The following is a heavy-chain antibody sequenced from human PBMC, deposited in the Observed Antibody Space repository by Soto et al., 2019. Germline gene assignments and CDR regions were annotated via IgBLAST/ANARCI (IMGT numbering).Heavy chain of an antibody. CDR2: IYDTGNT. J-gene: IGHJ6*02. CDR1: GGSISNYY. D-gene: IGHD3-10*01. CDR3: ARARITMVREVIKYNMDV. V-gene: IGHV4-59*01. Sequence: TVSGGSISNYYWSWIRQSPGKGLEWIGYIYDTGNTNSNPSLQSRATISMDTSKNQLSLKLSSVTAADTAVYYCARARITMVREVIKYNMDVWGQGTTVTVSS.